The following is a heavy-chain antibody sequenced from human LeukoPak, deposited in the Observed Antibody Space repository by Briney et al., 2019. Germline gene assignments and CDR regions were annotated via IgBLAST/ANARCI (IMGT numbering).Heavy chain of an antibody. CDR3: IRDTTTAGFDY. Sequence: PGGSLRRSCAVSGFTISDYYMDWVRQAPGKGLEWVGRTRNKANSYTTEYAASVKGRFTISRDDSKNSLYLQMNSLKTEDTAMYYCIRDTTTAGFDYWGQGTLVTVSS. J-gene: IGHJ4*02. CDR1: GFTISDYY. CDR2: TRNKANSYTT. D-gene: IGHD4-17*01. V-gene: IGHV3-72*01.